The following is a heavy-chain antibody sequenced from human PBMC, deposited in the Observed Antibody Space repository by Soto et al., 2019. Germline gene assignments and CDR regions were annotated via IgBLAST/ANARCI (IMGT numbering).Heavy chain of an antibody. CDR1: GCTFSSYT. CDR3: ARDARSSFDWFDP. J-gene: IGHJ5*02. CDR2: IIPILGIA. V-gene: IGHV1-69*08. Sequence: QVQLVQSGAEVKKPGSSVKVSCKASGCTFSSYTISRVRQAPGQRLEWMGRIIPILGIANYAQKFQGRVTITADKSTSTAYMVLSSLRSEDTAVYYCARDARSSFDWFDPWGQGTLVTVSS.